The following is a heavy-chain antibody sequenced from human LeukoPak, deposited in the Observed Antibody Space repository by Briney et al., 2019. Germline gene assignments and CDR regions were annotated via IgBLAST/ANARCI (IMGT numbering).Heavy chain of an antibody. V-gene: IGHV6-1*01. Sequence: SETLSLTCTVSGGSISSYYWNWIRQSPSRGLEWLGRTYYRSKWYNDYAVSVKSRITINPDTSKNQFSLQLNSVTPEDTAVYYCASSHIVGATPSAFDIWGQGTMVTVSS. CDR2: TYYRSKWYN. J-gene: IGHJ3*02. CDR1: GGSISSYY. CDR3: ASSHIVGATPSAFDI. D-gene: IGHD1-26*01.